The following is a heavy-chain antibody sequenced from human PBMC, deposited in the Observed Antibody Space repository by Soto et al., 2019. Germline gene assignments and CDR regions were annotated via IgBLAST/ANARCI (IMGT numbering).Heavy chain of an antibody. CDR3: ARHGDGYNFDPYYYYGMDV. CDR1: GYSFTSYW. J-gene: IGHJ6*02. V-gene: IGHV5-51*01. CDR2: IYPGDSDT. D-gene: IGHD5-12*01. Sequence: PGESLKISCKGSGYSFTSYWIGWVRQMPGKGLEWMGIIYPGDSDTRYSPSFQGQVTISADKSISTAYLQWSSLKASDTAMYYCARHGDGYNFDPYYYYGMDVWGQGTTVTVSS.